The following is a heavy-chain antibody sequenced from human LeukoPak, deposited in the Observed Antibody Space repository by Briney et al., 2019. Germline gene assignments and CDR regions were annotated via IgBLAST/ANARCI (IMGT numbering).Heavy chain of an antibody. D-gene: IGHD5-18*01. J-gene: IGHJ4*02. CDR3: ARGGGYSYEHPLFDY. CDR1: GGSISSSSYY. Sequence: PSETLSLTCTVSGGSISSSSYYWGWIRQPPGKGLEWIGSIYYSGSTYYNPSLKSRVTISVDTSKNQFSLKLSSVTAADTAVYYCARGGGYSYEHPLFDYWGQGTLVTVSS. CDR2: IYYSGST. V-gene: IGHV4-39*07.